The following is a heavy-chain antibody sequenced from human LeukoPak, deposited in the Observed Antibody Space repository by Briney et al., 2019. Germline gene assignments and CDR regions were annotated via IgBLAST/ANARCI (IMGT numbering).Heavy chain of an antibody. CDR3: TTDTFGARDS. J-gene: IGHJ4*02. CDR1: GYTFSRYW. CDR2: INEDGSST. V-gene: IGHV3-74*01. Sequence: SGGSLRLSCAASGYTFSRYWMHWVRQGPGKGPVWVSRINEDGSSTSYAESVRGRFTISRDNAKNTLYLQMNSLRAEDAAVYYCTTDTFGARDSWGQGTLVTVSS. D-gene: IGHD3-10*01.